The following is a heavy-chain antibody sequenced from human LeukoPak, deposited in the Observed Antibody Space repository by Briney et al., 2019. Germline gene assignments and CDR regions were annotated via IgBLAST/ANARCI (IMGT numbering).Heavy chain of an antibody. CDR2: ISYVGRT. CDR3: TRGSIAYYYMDV. CDR1: GGSISSTNYH. V-gene: IGHV4-39*07. D-gene: IGHD3-22*01. J-gene: IGHJ6*03. Sequence: PSETLSLTCAVSGGSISSTNYHWGWVRQPPGKGLEWIGSISYVGRTYYTPSLTTRVTISVDMSKNQFSLRLTSVTAADTGVYYCTRGSIAYYYMDVWGKGTTVTISS.